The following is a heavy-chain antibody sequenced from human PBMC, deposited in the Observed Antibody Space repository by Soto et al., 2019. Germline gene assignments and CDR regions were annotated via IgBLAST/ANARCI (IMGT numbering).Heavy chain of an antibody. CDR3: AKSILGSAYDYGLFVDY. CDR1: GFTFNTYA. D-gene: IGHD5-12*01. J-gene: IGHJ4*02. Sequence: AGGSLRLSCAASGFTFNTYAMSWVRQAPGKGLERVSVISGSGGSTYSADSVKGRFTISRDSTKNALYLQMNSLRAEDTAVYYCAKSILGSAYDYGLFVDYWGQGTLVTVSS. V-gene: IGHV3-23*01. CDR2: ISGSGGST.